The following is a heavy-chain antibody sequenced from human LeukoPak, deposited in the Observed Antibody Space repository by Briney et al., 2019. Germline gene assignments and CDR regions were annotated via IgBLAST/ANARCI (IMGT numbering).Heavy chain of an antibody. Sequence: ASLKVSCKASGYTFTGYYMHWVRQAPGQGLEWIGWINPKSGGTNDPKKFHARVTMPSDTSISTAYMEVSWLTSDDTAVYYCAREDGYNRAYNWFDPWGQGTLVTVSS. CDR3: AREDGYNRAYNWFDP. V-gene: IGHV1-2*02. D-gene: IGHD5-24*01. CDR1: GYTFTGYY. CDR2: INPKSGGT. J-gene: IGHJ5*02.